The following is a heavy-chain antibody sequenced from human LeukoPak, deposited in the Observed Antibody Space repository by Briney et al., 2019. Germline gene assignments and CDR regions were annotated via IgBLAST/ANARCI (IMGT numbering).Heavy chain of an antibody. CDR2: IYSGGST. V-gene: IGHV3-53*01. CDR1: GFTVSSNY. CDR3: ARVKRDGYNPTWVDY. J-gene: IGHJ4*02. D-gene: IGHD5-24*01. Sequence: GGSLRLSCAASGFTVSSNYMSWVRQAPGKGLEWVSVIYSGGSTYYADSVKGRFTISRGNSKNTLYLQMISLRVEDTAVYYCARVKRDGYNPTWVDYWGQGTLVTVSS.